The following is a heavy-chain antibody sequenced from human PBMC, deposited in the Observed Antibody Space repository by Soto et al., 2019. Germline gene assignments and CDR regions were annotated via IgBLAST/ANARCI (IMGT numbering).Heavy chain of an antibody. CDR3: AGDLRVRGVRGAFDI. CDR1: GGTFSSYA. CDR2: IIPIFGTA. V-gene: IGHV1-69*13. Sequence: ASVKVSCKASGGTFSSYAISWVRQAPGQGLEWMGGIIPIFGTANYAQKFQGRVTITADESTSTAYMELSSLRSEDTAVYYCAGDLRVRGVRGAFDIWGQGTMVTVSS. D-gene: IGHD3-10*01. J-gene: IGHJ3*02.